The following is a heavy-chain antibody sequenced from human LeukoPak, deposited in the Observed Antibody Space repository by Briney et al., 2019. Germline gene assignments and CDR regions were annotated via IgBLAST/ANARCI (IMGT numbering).Heavy chain of an antibody. Sequence: SETLSLTCAVYGGSFRNNFWGWIRQPPGKGLEWIGEINHSGTTNYNPSLKSRVTISVDTSKNQFSLKLSSVTAADTAVYYCARGGRYCSSTSCHGGRWFDPWGQGTLVTVSS. J-gene: IGHJ5*02. CDR3: ARGGRYCSSTSCHGGRWFDP. CDR1: GGSFRNNF. CDR2: INHSGTT. V-gene: IGHV4-34*01. D-gene: IGHD2-2*01.